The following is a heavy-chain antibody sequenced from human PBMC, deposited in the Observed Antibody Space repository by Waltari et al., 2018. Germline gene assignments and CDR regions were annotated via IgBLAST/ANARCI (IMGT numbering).Heavy chain of an antibody. CDR3: ARDRGRGLYLDT. CDR1: GASMSHNW. V-gene: IGHV4-4*02. J-gene: IGHJ4*02. D-gene: IGHD2-15*01. Sequence: QLQLQESGPGLGKPSGTLSLICAVSGASMSHNWWSWVRQSPGKGLEWIGQVLGSGRTNYNPSFASRVTISLDTSTYQFALKMTSATAADTALYYCARDRGRGLYLDTWGQGTLVTVSP. CDR2: VLGSGRT.